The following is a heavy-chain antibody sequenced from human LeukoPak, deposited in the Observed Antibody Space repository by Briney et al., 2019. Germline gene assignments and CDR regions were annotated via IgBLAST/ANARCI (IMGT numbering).Heavy chain of an antibody. J-gene: IGHJ4*02. Sequence: AFIWYDGSNKFYAVSVKGPFTISRDNSKNTLYLQMNSLRAEDTAVYYCARDLDDSSGYLDYWGQGTLVTVSS. D-gene: IGHD3-22*01. V-gene: IGHV3-33*01. CDR3: ARDLDDSSGYLDY. CDR2: IWYDGSNK.